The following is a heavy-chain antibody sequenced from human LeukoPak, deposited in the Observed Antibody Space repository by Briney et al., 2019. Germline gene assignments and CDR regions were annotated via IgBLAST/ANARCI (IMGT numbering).Heavy chain of an antibody. J-gene: IGHJ4*02. D-gene: IGHD3-10*01. CDR1: GGSIRSSNYY. Sequence: SETLSLTCTVSGGSIRSSNYYWGRIRQPPGKGLEWVGTIYYTGSTYYNPSLKSRVTMSVDTSKNQFSLRMSSVTAADTAVYYCARDSGSINYWAQGALVTVSS. CDR3: ARDSGSINY. CDR2: IYYTGST. V-gene: IGHV4-39*07.